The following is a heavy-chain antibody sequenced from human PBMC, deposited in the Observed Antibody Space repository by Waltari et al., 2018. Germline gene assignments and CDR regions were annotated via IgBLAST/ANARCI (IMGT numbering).Heavy chain of an antibody. CDR2: IQREGSGC. V-gene: IGHV3-7*01. CDR1: GFTFSMPM. J-gene: IGHJ4*02. Sequence: EEQLVESGGGLVQTGGCLRLSCVASGFTFSMPMMSWVRQTPGRGWGWGAKIQREGSGCHYVYSSKGRFIISRDNAKNSVFLEMNILTVEDTAVYYCARDLSAWGGGGYYFDSWGQGTLVTVSS. D-gene: IGHD3-10*01. CDR3: ARDLSAWGGGGYYFDS.